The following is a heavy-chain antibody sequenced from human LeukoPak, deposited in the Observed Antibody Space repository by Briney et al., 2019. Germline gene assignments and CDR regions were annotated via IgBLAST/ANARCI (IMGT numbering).Heavy chain of an antibody. J-gene: IGHJ6*03. Sequence: SETLSLTCAAYGGPFSGYYWSWIRQPPGKGLEWIGEINHSGSTNYNPSLKSRVTISVDTSKNQFSLKLSSVTAADTAVYYCARVVIWFGELFPYYYYYMDVWGKGTTVTVSS. CDR2: INHSGST. CDR1: GGPFSGYY. V-gene: IGHV4-34*01. CDR3: ARVVIWFGELFPYYYYYMDV. D-gene: IGHD3-10*01.